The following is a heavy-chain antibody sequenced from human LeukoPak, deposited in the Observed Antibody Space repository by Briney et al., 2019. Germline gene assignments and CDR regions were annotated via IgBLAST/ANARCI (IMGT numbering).Heavy chain of an antibody. CDR1: GFTFDDYA. D-gene: IGHD4-11*01. V-gene: IGHV3-43*01. Sequence: GGSLRLSCAAPGFTFDDYAMHWVRQAPGKGLEWVSLINWAGATTYSADSVKGRFTISRDNSKNSLYLQMNSLRTEDTALYYCAKDMGMTTITGGFDFWGQGTLVTVSS. J-gene: IGHJ4*02. CDR2: INWAGATT. CDR3: AKDMGMTTITGGFDF.